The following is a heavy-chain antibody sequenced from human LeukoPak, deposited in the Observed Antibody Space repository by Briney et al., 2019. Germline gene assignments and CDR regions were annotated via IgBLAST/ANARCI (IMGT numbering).Heavy chain of an antibody. CDR1: GGSISSDNFY. Sequence: SQTLSLTCTVSGGSISSDNFYWSWIRQPPGKGLEWIGYIYYSGSTYYNPSLKSRITISVDTSKNQFSLKVSSVTAADTAVYFCVREYSSGWSYYFDYWGQGTLVTVSS. J-gene: IGHJ4*02. V-gene: IGHV4-30-4*01. CDR2: IYYSGST. CDR3: VREYSSGWSYYFDY. D-gene: IGHD6-13*01.